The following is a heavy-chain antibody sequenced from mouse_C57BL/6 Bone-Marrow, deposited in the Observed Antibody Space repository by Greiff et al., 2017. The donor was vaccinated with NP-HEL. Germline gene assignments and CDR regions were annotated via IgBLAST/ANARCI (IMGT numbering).Heavy chain of an antibody. V-gene: IGHV1-4*01. Sequence: VKLVESGAELARPGASVKMSCKASGYTFTSYTMHWVKQRPGQGLEWIGYINPSSGYTKYNQKFKDKATLTADKSSSTAYMQLSSLTSEDSAVYYCASGGNLRFPLFYYAMDYWGQGTSVTVSS. CDR2: INPSSGYT. CDR3: ASGGNLRFPLFYYAMDY. D-gene: IGHD1-1*01. CDR1: GYTFTSYT. J-gene: IGHJ4*01.